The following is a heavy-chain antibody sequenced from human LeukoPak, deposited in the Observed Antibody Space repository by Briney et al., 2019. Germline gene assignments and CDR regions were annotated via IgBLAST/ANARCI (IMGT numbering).Heavy chain of an antibody. CDR3: ARVVQQWLATYYFDY. D-gene: IGHD6-19*01. V-gene: IGHV1-69*06. Sequence: GASVKVSCKASGGTFSSYAISWVRQAPGQGLEWMGGIIPIFGTANYAQKFQGRVTITADKSTSTAYMELSSLRSEDTAVYYCARVVQQWLATYYFDYWGQGTLVTVSS. CDR1: GGTFSSYA. CDR2: IIPIFGTA. J-gene: IGHJ4*02.